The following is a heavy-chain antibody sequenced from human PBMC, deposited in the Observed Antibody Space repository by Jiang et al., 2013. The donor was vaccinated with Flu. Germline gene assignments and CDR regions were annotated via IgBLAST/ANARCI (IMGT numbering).Heavy chain of an antibody. CDR1: GYSFINYW. Sequence: VQLVESGAEVKKPGESLKMSCQGSGYSFINYWIGWVRQMPGKGLEWMGIIYPGDSNTKYNPPFQGQVSISVDKSINTAYLQWNSLKASDTAIYYCTRALNGLFYFDYWGQGTPVTVSS. CDR3: TRALNGLFYFDY. V-gene: IGHV5-51*01. D-gene: IGHD3/OR15-3a*01. J-gene: IGHJ4*02. CDR2: IYPGDSNT.